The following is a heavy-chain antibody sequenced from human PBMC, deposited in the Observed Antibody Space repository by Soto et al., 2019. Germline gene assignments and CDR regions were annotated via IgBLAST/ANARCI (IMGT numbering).Heavy chain of an antibody. D-gene: IGHD6-6*01. CDR2: LSSSGGST. Sequence: SLRLSCAASXFAFSSYALNWVRQAPGKGLEWVSTLSSSGGSTYYADSVKGRFTMSRDNSKNTVYLQMNSLRAEDTALYYCAKDKGSSRFYGLDVWGPGTTVTVSS. V-gene: IGHV3-23*01. J-gene: IGHJ6*02. CDR3: AKDKGSSRFYGLDV. CDR1: XFAFSSYA.